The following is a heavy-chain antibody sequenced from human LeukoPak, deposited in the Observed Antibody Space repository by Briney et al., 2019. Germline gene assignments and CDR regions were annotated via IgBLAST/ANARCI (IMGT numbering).Heavy chain of an antibody. D-gene: IGHD3-22*01. Sequence: KSGGSLRLSCAASGFTLSRYSMNWVRQAPGKGLEWVSSISNDSSYIYYAGSVKGRFTISRDNAKNSLYLQMNSLRAADTAVYYCAELGITTIWGVWGKGTTVTLSS. CDR3: AELGITTIWGV. CDR1: GFTLSRYS. J-gene: IGHJ6*04. CDR2: ISNDSSYI. V-gene: IGHV3-21*01.